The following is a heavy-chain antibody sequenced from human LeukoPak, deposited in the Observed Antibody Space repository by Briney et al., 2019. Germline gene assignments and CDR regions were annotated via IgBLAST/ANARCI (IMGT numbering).Heavy chain of an antibody. CDR3: ARPRIAAARATFDI. J-gene: IGHJ3*02. CDR1: GYSFTSYR. V-gene: IGHV5-51*01. D-gene: IGHD6-13*01. Sequence: GESLKISCKGSGYSFTSYRIVWVRQMPGKGLEWMGIIYPGDSDTRYSPSFQGQVTISADKSISTAYLQWSSLKASDTAMYYCARPRIAAARATFDIWGQGTMVTVSS. CDR2: IYPGDSDT.